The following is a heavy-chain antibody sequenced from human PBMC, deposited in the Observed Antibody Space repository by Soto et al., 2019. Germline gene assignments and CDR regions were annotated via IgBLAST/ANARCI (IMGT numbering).Heavy chain of an antibody. CDR1: GFTFSSYG. CDR3: AKPYYDSRSSYNTAHFDS. V-gene: IGHV3-30*18. D-gene: IGHD3-10*01. J-gene: IGHJ4*02. Sequence: QVQLVESGGGVVQPGGSLRLSCAASGFTFSSYGMHWVRQAPGKGLEWVAFVTNSGSAKNYADSVKGRFTISRDNSKTTLSLQMNSLRPDDTAVYYCAKPYYDSRSSYNTAHFDSWGQGTLVTVSS. CDR2: VTNSGSAK.